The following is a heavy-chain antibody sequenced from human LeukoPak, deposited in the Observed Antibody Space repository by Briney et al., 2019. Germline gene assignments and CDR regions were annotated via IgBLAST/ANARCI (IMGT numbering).Heavy chain of an antibody. CDR3: ARGGYGAHMG. Sequence: GGSLRLSCAASGFSFSSFWMHWVRQVPGKGLVWVSGINSDGTTTGYADSVKGRFTISRDNAKDTVSLQMSSLRAEDTALYYCARGGYGAHMGWGQGTLVTVSS. J-gene: IGHJ4*02. D-gene: IGHD4-17*01. CDR2: INSDGTTT. V-gene: IGHV3-74*01. CDR1: GFSFSSFW.